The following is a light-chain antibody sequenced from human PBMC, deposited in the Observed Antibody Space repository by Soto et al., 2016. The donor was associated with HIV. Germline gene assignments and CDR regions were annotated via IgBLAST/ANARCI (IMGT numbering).Light chain of an antibody. V-gene: IGKV1-17*01. CDR1: QGIGNE. J-gene: IGKJ4*01. CDR2: LIS. Sequence: DIQMTQSPPSLSASVGDRVSITCRSSQGIGNELGWYQQKPGRAPKRLIYLISTLQSGVPSRFSGSGSGTEFTLTISSLQPEDFATYYCQQYNSYPLTFGGGTKVEIK. CDR3: QQYNSYPLT.